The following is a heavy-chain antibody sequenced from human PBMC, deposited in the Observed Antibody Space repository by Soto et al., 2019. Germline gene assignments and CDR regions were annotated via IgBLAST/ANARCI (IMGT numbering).Heavy chain of an antibody. D-gene: IGHD3-10*01. CDR1: GFTFSSYA. CDR3: AKDRSDYGSGSPYYYYGMDV. J-gene: IGHJ6*02. V-gene: IGHV3-23*01. Sequence: GGSLRLSCAASGFTFSSYAMSWVRQAPGKGLEWFSAISGSGGSTYYADSVKGRFTISRDNSKNTLYLQMNSLRAEDTAVYYCAKDRSDYGSGSPYYYYGMDVWGQGTTVTVSS. CDR2: ISGSGGST.